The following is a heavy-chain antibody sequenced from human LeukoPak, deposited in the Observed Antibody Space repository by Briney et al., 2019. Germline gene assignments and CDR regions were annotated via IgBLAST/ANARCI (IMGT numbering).Heavy chain of an antibody. CDR2: ISSSSSYI. V-gene: IGHV3-21*01. CDR1: GFTFRTYA. CDR3: ARATGTYFDY. Sequence: PGGSLRLSCAASGFTFRTYAMAWVRQAPGKGLEWVSSISSSSSYIYYADSVKGRFTISRDNAKNSLYLQMNSLRAEDTAVYYCARATGTYFDYWGQGTLVTVSS. J-gene: IGHJ4*02. D-gene: IGHD1-1*01.